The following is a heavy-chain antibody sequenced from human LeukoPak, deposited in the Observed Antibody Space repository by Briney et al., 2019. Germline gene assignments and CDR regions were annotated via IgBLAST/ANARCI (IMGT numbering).Heavy chain of an antibody. Sequence: PSESLSLTCTVSGGSISSGDSYWCLIRQPPGIDLEWIGYIYYSESTYYIPSPKLRVTISVDTSKNQFSLKLSSVTAADTAVYYCARDKGTLFDYWGQGTLVTVSS. CDR1: GGSISSGDSY. CDR3: ARDKGTLFDY. J-gene: IGHJ4*02. CDR2: IYYSEST. V-gene: IGHV4-30-4*01.